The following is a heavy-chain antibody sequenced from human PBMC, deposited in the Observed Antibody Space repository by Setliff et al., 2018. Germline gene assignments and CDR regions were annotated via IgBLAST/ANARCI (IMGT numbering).Heavy chain of an antibody. CDR3: ARVEGYYNLWSGYFPYYYGMDV. D-gene: IGHD3-3*01. CDR2: ISAYNGNT. V-gene: IGHV1-18*01. CDR1: GYTFTSYG. Sequence: ASVKVSCKASGYTFTSYGISWVRQAPGQGLEWMGWISAYNGNTNYAQKLQGRVTMTTDTSTSTAYMELRSLRSDDTAVYYCARVEGYYNLWSGYFPYYYGMDVWGQGTTLTVS. J-gene: IGHJ6*02.